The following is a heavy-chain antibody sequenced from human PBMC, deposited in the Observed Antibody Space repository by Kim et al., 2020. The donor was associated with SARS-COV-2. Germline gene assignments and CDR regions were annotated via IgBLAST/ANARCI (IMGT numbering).Heavy chain of an antibody. CDR2: INTKTGNP. J-gene: IGHJ5*02. D-gene: IGHD2-2*01. V-gene: IGHV7-4-1*02. CDR1: GYTFTSNP. CDR3: ARGPGPVDP. Sequence: ASVKVSCKASGYTFTSNPVNWVRQAPGQGLEWMGWINTKTGNPSYARGFTGRFVFSLDTSVSSAYLQISSLKAEDTAIYYCARGPGPVDPWGQGTLGTVS.